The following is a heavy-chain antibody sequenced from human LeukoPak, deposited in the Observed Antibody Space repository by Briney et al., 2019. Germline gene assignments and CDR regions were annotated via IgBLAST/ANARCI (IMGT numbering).Heavy chain of an antibody. D-gene: IGHD2-15*01. J-gene: IGHJ4*02. CDR3: ARLGYCSGGSCFDY. V-gene: IGHV1-24*01. Sequence: ASVKVSCKVSGYTLTELSMHWVRQAPGKGLEWMGGFDPEDGETNYAQKFQGRVTITADESTSTAYMELSSLRSEDTAVYYCARLGYCSGGSCFDYWGQGTLVTVSS. CDR1: GYTLTELS. CDR2: FDPEDGET.